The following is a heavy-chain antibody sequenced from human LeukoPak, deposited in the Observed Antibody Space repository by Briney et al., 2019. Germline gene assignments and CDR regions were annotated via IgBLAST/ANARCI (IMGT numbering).Heavy chain of an antibody. CDR1: GYSFSTFG. J-gene: IGHJ4*02. CDR2: ISADNANT. V-gene: IGHV1-18*01. D-gene: IGHD2-8*01. Sequence: ASVKVSCKTSGYSFSTFGISWVRQAPGQGLEWMGWISADNANTNYAQHFQDRVTMTTDTSTSTAYMELRSLRSDDTAVYYCARGEYCTNGVCPGDYWGQGTLVTVSS. CDR3: ARGEYCTNGVCPGDY.